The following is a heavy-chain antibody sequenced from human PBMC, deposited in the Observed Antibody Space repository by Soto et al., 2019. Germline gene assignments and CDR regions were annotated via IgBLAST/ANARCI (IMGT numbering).Heavy chain of an antibody. Sequence: VQLVQSGAEVKKPGASVKVSCKASGYTFTSYGISWVRQAPGQGLEWMGWISAYNGNTNYAQKLQGRVTMTTDTSTSTAYMELRSLRSDDTAVYYCARARYYDILTGYYVWYFDLWGRGTLVTVSS. V-gene: IGHV1-18*01. J-gene: IGHJ2*01. D-gene: IGHD3-9*01. CDR3: ARARYYDILTGYYVWYFDL. CDR1: GYTFTSYG. CDR2: ISAYNGNT.